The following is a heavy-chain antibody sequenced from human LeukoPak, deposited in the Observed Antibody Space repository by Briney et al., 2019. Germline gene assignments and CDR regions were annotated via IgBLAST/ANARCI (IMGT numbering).Heavy chain of an antibody. CDR1: GGSFSGYY. CDR3: AVITMVRGVKNYYGMDV. V-gene: IGHV4-34*01. D-gene: IGHD3-10*01. CDR2: INHSGST. J-gene: IGHJ6*02. Sequence: PSETLSLTCAVYGGSFSGYYWSWIRQPPGKGLEWIGEINHSGSTNYNPSLKSRVTISVDTSNNPFSLKLSSVTAADTAVYYCAVITMVRGVKNYYGMDVWGQGTTVTGSS.